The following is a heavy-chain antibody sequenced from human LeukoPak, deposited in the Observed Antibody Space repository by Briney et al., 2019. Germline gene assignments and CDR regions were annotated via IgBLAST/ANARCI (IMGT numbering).Heavy chain of an antibody. Sequence: ASVKVSCKTTGYTFTGYYMPWVRKAPGQELEWMGWINPNSGGTNYAQKFQGRVTMTTDTSISTAYMELSRLRSDDTAVYYCARVRYGEGEFDYWGQGTLVTVSS. CDR3: ARVRYGEGEFDY. J-gene: IGHJ4*02. CDR1: GYTFTGYY. V-gene: IGHV1-2*02. D-gene: IGHD4-17*01. CDR2: INPNSGGT.